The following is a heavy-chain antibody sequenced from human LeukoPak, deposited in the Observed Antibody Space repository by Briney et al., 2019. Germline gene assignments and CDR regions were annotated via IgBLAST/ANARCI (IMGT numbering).Heavy chain of an antibody. J-gene: IGHJ4*02. CDR2: ISSSSSYI. D-gene: IGHD3-10*01. CDR1: GFTFSSYS. Sequence: PGGSLRLSCAASGFTFSSYSMNWVRQAPGKGLEWVSSISSSSSYIYYADSVKGRFTISRDNAKNSLYLQMNSLRAEDTAVYYCARDDSYYGSGSYYFFHLFDYWGQGTLVTVSS. CDR3: ARDDSYYGSGSYYFFHLFDY. V-gene: IGHV3-21*01.